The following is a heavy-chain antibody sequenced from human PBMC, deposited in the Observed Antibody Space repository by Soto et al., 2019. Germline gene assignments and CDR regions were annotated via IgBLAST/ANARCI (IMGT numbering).Heavy chain of an antibody. CDR1: GYTFTTYT. Sequence: QVHLVQSGAEVKKPGASVKVSCKASGYTFTTYTLHWVRQAPGQNLEWLGWIHAGNGNTKYSQKFQGRVTITRDTSATTAYMELSSLRSEDTAVYYCAKLRGLAVALDYWGQGTLVTVSS. CDR3: AKLRGLAVALDY. J-gene: IGHJ4*02. CDR2: IHAGNGNT. D-gene: IGHD6-19*01. V-gene: IGHV1-3*01.